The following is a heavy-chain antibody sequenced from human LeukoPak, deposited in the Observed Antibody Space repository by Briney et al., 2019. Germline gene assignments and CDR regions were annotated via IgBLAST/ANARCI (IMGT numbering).Heavy chain of an antibody. CDR1: GFTLSSYA. J-gene: IGHJ4*02. Sequence: PGGSLRLSCAASGFTLSSYAMSWVRQAPGKGLEWVSAISGSGGSTYYADSVKGRFTISRDNSKNTLYLQMNSLRAEDTAVYYCASVPRGMTMIVGNDYWGQGTLVTVSS. CDR3: ASVPRGMTMIVGNDY. CDR2: ISGSGGST. V-gene: IGHV3-23*01. D-gene: IGHD3-22*01.